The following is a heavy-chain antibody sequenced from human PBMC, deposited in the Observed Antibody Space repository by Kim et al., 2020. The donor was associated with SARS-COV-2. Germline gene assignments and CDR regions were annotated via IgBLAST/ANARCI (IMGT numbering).Heavy chain of an antibody. J-gene: IGHJ4*02. CDR3: AKFLCAYHDYFDS. V-gene: IGHV3-23*01. CDR1: GFNFGSYA. D-gene: IGHD3-16*01. Sequence: GGSLRLSCAASGFNFGSYAMTWVRQVPGKGLEWVSGITGSGDRADYADSVKGRFTIYRANSRNTLSLQMDSLRVEDKAIYYCAKFLCAYHDYFDSWGQGALVSVSA. CDR2: ITGSGDRA.